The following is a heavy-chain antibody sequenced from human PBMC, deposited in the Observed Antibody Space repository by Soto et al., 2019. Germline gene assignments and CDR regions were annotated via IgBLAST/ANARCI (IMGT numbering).Heavy chain of an antibody. CDR2: IYHTGTT. CDR3: ARDRILEGIDC. J-gene: IGHJ4*02. V-gene: IGHV4-4*02. CDR1: GACISSTYW. D-gene: IGHD1-1*01. Sequence: SETLSLTCFVSGACISSTYWWSWVRQTPGKRLEWIGQIYHTGTTSYNPSLKNRVTISLDKSNNQFSLRLTSMTAADTAVYYCARDRILEGIDCWGQGALVT.